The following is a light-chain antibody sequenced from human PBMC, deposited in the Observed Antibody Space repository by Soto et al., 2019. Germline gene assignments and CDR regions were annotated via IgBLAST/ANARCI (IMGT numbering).Light chain of an antibody. Sequence: EIVLTQSPATLSLSPGERATLSCRASQSITNNYLAWYQQKPGQAPRLLIYLASNRAAGIPDRFSGSGSGADFTLTISRLEPEDFAVYYCQQYGSSPWTFGQGTKVDIK. J-gene: IGKJ1*01. CDR3: QQYGSSPWT. CDR2: LAS. CDR1: QSITNNY. V-gene: IGKV3-20*01.